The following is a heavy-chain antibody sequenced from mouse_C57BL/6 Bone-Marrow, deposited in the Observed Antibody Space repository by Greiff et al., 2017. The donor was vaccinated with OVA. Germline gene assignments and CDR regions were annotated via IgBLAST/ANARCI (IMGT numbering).Heavy chain of an antibody. CDR2: INPSTGGT. CDR3: ARFLYGNYDY. Sequence: EVMLVESGPELVKPGASVKISCKASGYSFTGYYMNWVKQSPEKSLEWIGEINPSTGGTTYNQKFKAKATLTVDKSSSTAYMQLKSLTSEDSAVYYCARFLYGNYDYWGQGTTLTVSS. J-gene: IGHJ2*01. V-gene: IGHV1-42*01. CDR1: GYSFTGYY. D-gene: IGHD2-1*01.